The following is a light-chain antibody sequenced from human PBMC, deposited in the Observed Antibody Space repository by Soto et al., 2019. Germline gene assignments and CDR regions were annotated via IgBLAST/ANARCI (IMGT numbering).Light chain of an antibody. V-gene: IGKV3-20*01. CDR3: QQYGSSLTWT. Sequence: EIVLTPAPGTLSLSPGERAILSCRAGQSVSSSYLAWYQQKPGQAPRLLIYGASSRATGIPDRFSGSGSGTDFTLTISRLEPEDFAVYYCQQYGSSLTWTFGQGTKVDIK. CDR2: GAS. J-gene: IGKJ1*01. CDR1: QSVSSSY.